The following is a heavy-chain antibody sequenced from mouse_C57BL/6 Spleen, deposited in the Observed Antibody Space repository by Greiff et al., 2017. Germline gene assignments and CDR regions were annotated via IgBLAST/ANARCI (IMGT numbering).Heavy chain of an antibody. D-gene: IGHD1-1*01. CDR3: TRVGDYGSRAYFEV. V-gene: IGHV5-9-1*02. CDR2: ISSGGDYI. CDR1: GFTFSSYA. Sequence: EVQLVESGEGLVKPGGSLQLSCAASGFTFSSYAMSWVRQTPEKRLEWVAYISSGGDYIYYADTVKGRFTISRDNARNTLYLQMSSLKSEDTARYYCTRVGDYGSRAYFEVWGAGSTVPVCS. J-gene: IGHJ1*01.